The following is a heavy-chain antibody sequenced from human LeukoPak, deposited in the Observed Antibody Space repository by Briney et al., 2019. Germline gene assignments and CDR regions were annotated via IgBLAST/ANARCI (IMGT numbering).Heavy chain of an antibody. CDR3: ARGIAVAGRYYYYYYGMDV. V-gene: IGHV4-59*01. J-gene: IGHJ6*02. D-gene: IGHD6-19*01. CDR1: GGSISSYY. Sequence: PSEILSLTCTVSGGSISSYYWSWIRQPPGKGLEWIGYIYYSGSTNYNPSLKSRVTISVDTSKNQFSLKLSSVTAADTAVYYCARGIAVAGRYYYYYYGMDVWGQGTTVTVSS. CDR2: IYYSGST.